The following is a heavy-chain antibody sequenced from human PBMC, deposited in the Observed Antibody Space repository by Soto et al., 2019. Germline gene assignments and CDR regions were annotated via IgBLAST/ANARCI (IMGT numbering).Heavy chain of an antibody. J-gene: IGHJ4*02. V-gene: IGHV4-30-4*01. Sequence: SETLSLTCTVSGGSISSGDYYWSWIRQPPGKGLEWIAYIYYSGSTYYNPSLKSRVTISVDTSKNQFSLKLSSVAAADTAVYYCASSGAPYYFDHWGQGTLVTVSS. CDR2: IYYSGST. CDR3: ASSGAPYYFDH. D-gene: IGHD4-17*01. CDR1: GGSISSGDYY.